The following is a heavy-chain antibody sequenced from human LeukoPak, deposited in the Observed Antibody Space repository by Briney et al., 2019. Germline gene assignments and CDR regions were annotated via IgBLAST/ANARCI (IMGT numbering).Heavy chain of an antibody. J-gene: IGHJ3*02. CDR3: ARDYGDYDDAFDI. CDR1: GYTFTSYD. D-gene: IGHD4-17*01. Sequence: ASVKVSCKASGYTFTSYDINWVRQATGQGLEWLGWMNPNSGNTGYAQKFQGRVTMTRNTSISTAYMELSSLRSEDTAVYYCARDYGDYDDAFDIWGQGTMVTVSS. V-gene: IGHV1-8*01. CDR2: MNPNSGNT.